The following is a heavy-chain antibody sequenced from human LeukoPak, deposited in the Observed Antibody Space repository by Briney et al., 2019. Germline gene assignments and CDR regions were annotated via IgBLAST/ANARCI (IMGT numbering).Heavy chain of an antibody. CDR1: GYSFIDYL. Sequence: GESLKISCQGSGYSFIDYLIGWVRQMPGKGLEWMAVIYPGDSRTRYNPSFQGQVTISADKSINTAYLEWNSLKASDTALYYCACRMFASNWFQPWGQGTLVTVSS. V-gene: IGHV5-51*01. J-gene: IGHJ5*02. D-gene: IGHD3-10*02. CDR3: ACRMFASNWFQP. CDR2: IYPGDSRT.